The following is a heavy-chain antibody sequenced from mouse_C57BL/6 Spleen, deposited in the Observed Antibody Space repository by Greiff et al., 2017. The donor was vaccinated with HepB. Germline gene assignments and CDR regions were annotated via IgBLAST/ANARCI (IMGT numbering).Heavy chain of an antibody. V-gene: IGHV1-15*01. CDR2: IDPETGGT. Sequence: QVQLQQSGAELVRPGASVTLSCKASGYTFTDYEMHWVKQTPVHGLEWIGAIDPETGGTAYNQKFKGKAILTADKSSSTAYMELRSLTSEDSAVYYCTRVYGSSFDLLFDYWGQGTTLTVSS. D-gene: IGHD1-1*01. CDR3: TRVYGSSFDLLFDY. J-gene: IGHJ2*01. CDR1: GYTFTDYE.